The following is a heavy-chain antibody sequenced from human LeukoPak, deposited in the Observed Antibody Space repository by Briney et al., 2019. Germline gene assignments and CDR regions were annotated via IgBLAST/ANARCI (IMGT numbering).Heavy chain of an antibody. Sequence: GASVKVSCKASGYTFTSYYMHWVRQAPGQGLEWMGIINPGGGGTSYAQKFQGRVTMTRDTSTSTLYMELSSLTSKDTAVYYCGRDRLAASWYAFDYWGQGTLVTVSS. J-gene: IGHJ4*02. D-gene: IGHD6-13*01. V-gene: IGHV1-46*01. CDR3: GRDRLAASWYAFDY. CDR2: INPGGGGT. CDR1: GYTFTSYY.